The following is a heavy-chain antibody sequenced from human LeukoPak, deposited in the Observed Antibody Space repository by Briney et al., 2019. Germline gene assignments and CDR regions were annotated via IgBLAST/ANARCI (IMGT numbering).Heavy chain of an antibody. CDR2: IWDDGNNK. CDR1: GFNFSTYV. D-gene: IGHD2-8*01. CDR3: ARDNGEWRLNWFDH. Sequence: PGESLRLSCAASGFNFSTYVMHWVRQAPGKGLDWVALIWDDGNNKYYADSVKGRFIISRDNSKNTLYLQMNSLRAEDTAVYYCARDNGEWRLNWFDHWGQGTLVTVSS. V-gene: IGHV3-33*01. J-gene: IGHJ5*02.